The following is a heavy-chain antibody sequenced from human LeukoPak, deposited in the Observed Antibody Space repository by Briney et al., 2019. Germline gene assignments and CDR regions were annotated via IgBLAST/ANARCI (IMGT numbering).Heavy chain of an antibody. CDR1: GFTFTNYW. Sequence: GGSLRLSCAASGFTFTNYWMSWVRQAPGKGLELVANIKQDRSEKYYVDSVKGRFTTSRDNAKNSLYLQMNSLRAEDTAVYYCARARRDGYNLGLDYWGQGTLVTVSS. CDR3: ARARRDGYNLGLDY. J-gene: IGHJ4*02. D-gene: IGHD5-24*01. V-gene: IGHV3-7*01. CDR2: IKQDRSEK.